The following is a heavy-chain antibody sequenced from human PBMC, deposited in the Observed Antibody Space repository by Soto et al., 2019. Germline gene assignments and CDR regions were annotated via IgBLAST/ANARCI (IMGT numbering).Heavy chain of an antibody. CDR2: ISAYNGNT. CDR3: ASITGTRDYYYYYGMDV. J-gene: IGHJ6*02. CDR1: GYTFTSCG. Sequence: ASVKVSCKASGYTFTSCGSSWVRQAHGQGLEWMGWISAYNGNTNYAQKLQGRVTMTTDTSTSTAYRELRSLRSDDTAVYYCASITGTRDYYYYYGMDVWGQGTPVTVSS. V-gene: IGHV1-18*01. D-gene: IGHD1-7*01.